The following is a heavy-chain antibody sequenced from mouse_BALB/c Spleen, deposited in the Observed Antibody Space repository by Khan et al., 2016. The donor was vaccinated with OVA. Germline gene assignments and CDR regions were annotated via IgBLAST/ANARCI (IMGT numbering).Heavy chain of an antibody. Sequence: VQLVESGPGLVAPSQSLSITCTVSGFSLTGFGINWVRQPPGKRLEWLGMIWGDGSTDYNSALKSRLSISKDNSKSQVFLKMNSLQTDDTARYYCARELRLGGFAYWGQGTLVTVSA. CDR1: GFSLTGFG. J-gene: IGHJ3*01. CDR2: IWGDGST. CDR3: ARELRLGGFAY. D-gene: IGHD1-2*01. V-gene: IGHV2-6-7*01.